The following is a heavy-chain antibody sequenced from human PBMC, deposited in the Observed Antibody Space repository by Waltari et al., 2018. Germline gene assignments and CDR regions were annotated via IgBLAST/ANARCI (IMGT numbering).Heavy chain of an antibody. J-gene: IGHJ2*01. Sequence: QVQLQQWGAGLLKPSETLSLTCAVYGGSFSGYYWSWIRQPPGKGLEWMGEINHSGSTNYNPSLKSRVTISVDTSKNQFALKLSSVTAADTAVYYCARDGREYSSGWYRHWYFDLWGRGTLVTVSS. CDR2: INHSGST. CDR3: ARDGREYSSGWYRHWYFDL. V-gene: IGHV4-34*01. CDR1: GGSFSGYY. D-gene: IGHD6-19*01.